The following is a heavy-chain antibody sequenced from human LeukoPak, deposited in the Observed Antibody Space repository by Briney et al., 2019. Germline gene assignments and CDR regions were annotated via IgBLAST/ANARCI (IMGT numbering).Heavy chain of an antibody. CDR2: IYHSGST. J-gene: IGHJ6*03. CDR1: GGSISSGGYY. V-gene: IGHV4-30-2*01. CDR3: ARMVYYYYMDV. Sequence: SQTLSLTCTVSGGSISSGGYYWSWIRQPPGKGLEWIGYIYHSGSTYYNPSLKSRVTISVDRSKNQFSLKLSSVTAADTAVYYCARMVYYYYMDVWGKGTTVTVSS. D-gene: IGHD3-10*01.